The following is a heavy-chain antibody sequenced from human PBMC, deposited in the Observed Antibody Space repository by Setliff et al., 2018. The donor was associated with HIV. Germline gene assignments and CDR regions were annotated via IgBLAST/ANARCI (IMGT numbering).Heavy chain of an antibody. CDR3: ARRAVQDGSITSSNWFDP. Sequence: SETLSLTCTVSGASISIGSYYWSWIRQPAGKGLEWIGRIYTSGSTNYNPSLKSRVTISADSSKHQFSLNLNSVTAADTAVYYCARRAVQDGSITSSNWFDPWGQGILVTVSS. V-gene: IGHV4-61*02. D-gene: IGHD2-2*01. CDR1: GASISIGSYY. CDR2: IYTSGST. J-gene: IGHJ5*02.